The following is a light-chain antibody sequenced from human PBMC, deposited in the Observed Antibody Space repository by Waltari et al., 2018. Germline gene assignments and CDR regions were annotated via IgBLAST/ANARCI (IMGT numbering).Light chain of an antibody. CDR2: KND. CDR1: SFNIGRNY. V-gene: IGLV1-47*01. CDR3: AVWDDVLSSWV. Sequence: QSALTQPPSASGTPGQGVTIPCSGSSFNIGRNYVYWYQQLSGAAPKPLMFKNDQRPSGVPDRFSGTRSGASASLAIIGLRSEDEADYYCAVWDDVLSSWVFGGGTKLTVL. J-gene: IGLJ3*02.